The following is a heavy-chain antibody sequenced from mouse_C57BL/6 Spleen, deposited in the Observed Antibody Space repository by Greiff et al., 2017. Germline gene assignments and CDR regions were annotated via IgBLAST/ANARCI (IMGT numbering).Heavy chain of an antibody. V-gene: IGHV1-55*01. CDR3: AREGYYGSSYGYFDY. Sequence: QVQLQQPGAELVKPGASVKMSCKASGYTFTSYWITWVKQRPGQGLEWIGDIYPGSGSTNYNEKFKSKATLTVDTSSSTAYMQLSSLTSEDSAVYYCAREGYYGSSYGYFDYWGQGTTPTVSS. CDR1: GYTFTSYW. CDR2: IYPGSGST. J-gene: IGHJ2*01. D-gene: IGHD1-1*01.